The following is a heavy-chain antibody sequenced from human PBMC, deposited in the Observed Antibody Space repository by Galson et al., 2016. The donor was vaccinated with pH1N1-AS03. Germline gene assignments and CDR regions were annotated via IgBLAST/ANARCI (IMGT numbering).Heavy chain of an antibody. V-gene: IGHV3-64*01. CDR2: ISGNGYST. CDR1: GFTFSSYA. D-gene: IGHD6-13*01. J-gene: IGHJ4*01. Sequence: SLRLSCAASGFTFSSYAMHWVRQAPGKGLEYVSAISGNGYSTYYANSVKGRFTISRDNSKSTLFLQMGSLRPEDRAVYYCARGPVSYSNYWFPPPDYWGQEPWSPSPQ. CDR3: ARGPVSYSNYWFPPPDY.